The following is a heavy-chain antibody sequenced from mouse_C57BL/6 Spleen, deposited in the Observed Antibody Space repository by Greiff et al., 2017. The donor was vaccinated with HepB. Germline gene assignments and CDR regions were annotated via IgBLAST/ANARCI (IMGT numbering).Heavy chain of an antibody. J-gene: IGHJ2*01. Sequence: QVHVKQSGAELAKPGASVKLSCKASGYTFTSYWMHWVKQRPGQGLEWIGYINPSSGYTKYNQKFKDKATLTADKSSSTAYMQLSSLTYEDSAVYYCARSDYDYEEGDYWGQGTTLTVSS. CDR2: INPSSGYT. V-gene: IGHV1-7*01. CDR3: ARSDYDYEEGDY. CDR1: GYTFTSYW. D-gene: IGHD2-4*01.